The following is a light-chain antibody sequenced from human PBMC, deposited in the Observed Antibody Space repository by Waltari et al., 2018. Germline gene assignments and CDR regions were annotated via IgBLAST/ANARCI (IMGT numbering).Light chain of an antibody. CDR3: AGWDDSLNGPV. Sequence: QSVLTQPPSASGTPGQMVTHSCSGRLPNIESHPVHWYRQPPGTAPKLLIYGDNQRPSGVPDRFSGSKSGTSASLAISGLQSADEADYYCAGWDDSLNGPVFGGGTKLTVL. CDR1: LPNIESHP. CDR2: GDN. V-gene: IGLV1-44*01. J-gene: IGLJ3*02.